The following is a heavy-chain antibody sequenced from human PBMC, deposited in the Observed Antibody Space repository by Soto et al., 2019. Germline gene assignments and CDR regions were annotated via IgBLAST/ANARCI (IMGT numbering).Heavy chain of an antibody. V-gene: IGHV4-59*08. D-gene: IGHD3-22*01. CDR1: GVSVSNYY. J-gene: IGHJ3*02. Sequence: SETLSLTCTVSGVSVSNYYWSWIRQPPGKGLEWIGYMFYFGSTNYNPSLKSRTTISVDTSKNHFSLKLSSVTAADTAVYYCTTEAYDNSGSLAFDIWGPGTLVTVSS. CDR2: MFYFGST. CDR3: TTEAYDNSGSLAFDI.